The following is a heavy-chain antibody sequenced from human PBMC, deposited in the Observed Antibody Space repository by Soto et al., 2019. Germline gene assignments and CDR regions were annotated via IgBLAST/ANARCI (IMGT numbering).Heavy chain of an antibody. CDR3: AKDSGYNYGYFRWFDP. V-gene: IGHV4-34*01. Sequence: SETLSLTCAVYGGSFSGYYWSWIRQPPGKGLEWIGEINHSGSTNYNPSLKSRVTIPVDTSKSQFSLKLSSVTAADTAVYYCAKDSGYNYGYFRWFDPWGQGTLVTVSS. D-gene: IGHD5-18*01. J-gene: IGHJ5*02. CDR1: GGSFSGYY. CDR2: INHSGST.